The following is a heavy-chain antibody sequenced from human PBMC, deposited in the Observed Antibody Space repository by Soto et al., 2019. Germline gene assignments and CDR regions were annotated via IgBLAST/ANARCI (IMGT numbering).Heavy chain of an antibody. D-gene: IGHD3-9*01. CDR3: ARSAQYYNILTGYNYMDV. Sequence: SVKVSCKASGGTFSSYTISWVRQAPGQGLEWMGRIIPILGIANYAQKFQGRVTITADKSTSTAYIELSSLISEDTAVFYCARSAQYYNILTGYNYMDVWGKGTTVTVAS. CDR1: GGTFSSYT. J-gene: IGHJ6*03. V-gene: IGHV1-69*02. CDR2: IIPILGIA.